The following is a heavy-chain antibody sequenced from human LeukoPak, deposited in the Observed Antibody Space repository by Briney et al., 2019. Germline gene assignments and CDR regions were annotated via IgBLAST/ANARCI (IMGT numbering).Heavy chain of an antibody. Sequence: GGSLRLSCAASGFTVSSNYMSWVRQAPGKGLEWVAFIYSGGSTYYPECVKGRITISRDNSKNTLYLQMNSLRAEEKAVYYCAREYYDILTGYYKPRRDYFDYRGQGTLVTVSS. D-gene: IGHD3-9*01. CDR2: IYSGGST. CDR3: AREYYDILTGYYKPRRDYFDY. V-gene: IGHV3-66*01. CDR1: GFTVSSNY. J-gene: IGHJ4*02.